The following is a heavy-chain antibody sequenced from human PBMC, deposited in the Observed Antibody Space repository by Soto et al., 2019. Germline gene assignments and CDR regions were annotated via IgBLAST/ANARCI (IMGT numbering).Heavy chain of an antibody. CDR3: ARDLPEYSRSSAAFDI. CDR1: GFTVSSNY. Sequence: GGSLRLSCAASGFTVSSNYMSWVRQAPGKGLEWVSVIYSGCSTYYADSVKDRFTISRDNAKNTLFLQMNSLRAEDTAVYFCARDLPEYSRSSAAFDIWGQGTMVTVSS. V-gene: IGHV3-53*01. J-gene: IGHJ3*02. D-gene: IGHD6-6*01. CDR2: IYSGCST.